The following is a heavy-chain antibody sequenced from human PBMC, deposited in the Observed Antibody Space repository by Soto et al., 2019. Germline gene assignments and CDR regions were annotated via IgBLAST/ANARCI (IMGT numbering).Heavy chain of an antibody. J-gene: IGHJ4*02. CDR2: IAYDGTNT. CDR1: GFPFRNYG. CDR3: AKDDGTFFYDTSGYPLDY. Sequence: LRLSCAASGFPFRNYGTHWVRQAPGKGLEWVANIAYDGTNTYYADSVKGRFPISRDNSKNTLYLQLNSLRAEDTAVYYCAKDDGTFFYDTSGYPLDYWGQETLVTVSS. V-gene: IGHV3-30*18. D-gene: IGHD3-22*01.